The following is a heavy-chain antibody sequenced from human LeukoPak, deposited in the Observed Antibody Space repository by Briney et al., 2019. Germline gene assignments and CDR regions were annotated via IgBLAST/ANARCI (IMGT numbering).Heavy chain of an antibody. D-gene: IGHD1-1*01. CDR2: ISGSGSST. J-gene: IGHJ4*02. Sequence: GGSLRLSCAASGFTFSSYAMSWVRQAPGKGLEWVSAISGSGSSTYYADSVKGRFTISRDNSKNTLYLQMNSLRPEDTAVYYCARDVSAVGGLERPATLGYWGQGTLVTVSS. CDR3: ARDVSAVGGLERPATLGY. CDR1: GFTFSSYA. V-gene: IGHV3-23*01.